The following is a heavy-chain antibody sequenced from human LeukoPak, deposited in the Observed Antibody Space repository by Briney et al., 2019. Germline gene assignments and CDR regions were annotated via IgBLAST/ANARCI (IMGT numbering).Heavy chain of an antibody. CDR3: ARGVPGPEY. V-gene: IGHV3-74*01. Sequence: PGGSLRLSCAASGFTFNNYWMVWVRQAPGKGLVWVSRINSDGSGPRYADSVKGRFTISRDNAKNTLYLQMNSLRADDTAVYYCARGVPGPEYWGQGTLVTVSS. CDR2: INSDGSGP. J-gene: IGHJ4*02. D-gene: IGHD3-10*02. CDR1: GFTFNNYW.